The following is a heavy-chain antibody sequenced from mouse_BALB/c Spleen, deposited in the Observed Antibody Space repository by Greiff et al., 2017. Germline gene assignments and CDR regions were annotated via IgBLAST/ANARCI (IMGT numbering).Heavy chain of an antibody. J-gene: IGHJ3*01. V-gene: IGHV5-6*01. D-gene: IGHD1-1*01. CDR2: ISSGGSYT. CDR1: GFTFSSYG. Sequence: EVQLVESGGDLVKPGGSLKLSCAASGFTFSSYGMSWVRQTPDKRLEWVATISSGGSYTYYPDSVKGRFTISRDNAKNTLYLQMSSLKSEDTAMYYCARHVDYGSSWFAYWGQGTLVTVSA. CDR3: ARHVDYGSSWFAY.